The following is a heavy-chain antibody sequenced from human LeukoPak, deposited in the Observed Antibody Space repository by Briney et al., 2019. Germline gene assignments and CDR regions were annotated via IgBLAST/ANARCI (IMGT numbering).Heavy chain of an antibody. V-gene: IGHV4-39*01. Sequence: SETLSLTCTVSGGSISSSTYYWGWIRQPPGKGLEWIAGIYYTGSTNYNPSLKSRVTISVDMSKNQFSLKLSSVTAADTAVYYCARSRKYGAVTTYSWFDPWGQGTLVIVSS. CDR1: GGSISSSTYY. J-gene: IGHJ5*02. CDR3: ARSRKYGAVTTYSWFDP. CDR2: IYYTGST. D-gene: IGHD4-17*01.